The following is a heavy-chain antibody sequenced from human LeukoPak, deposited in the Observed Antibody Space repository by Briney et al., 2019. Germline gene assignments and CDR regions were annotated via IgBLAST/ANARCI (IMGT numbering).Heavy chain of an antibody. V-gene: IGHV4-4*07. CDR3: AREFGINSYYYYYMDV. D-gene: IGHD3-16*01. CDR1: GASMRDSF. CDR2: IYASGYS. J-gene: IGHJ6*03. Sequence: SSETLSLTCTVSGASMRDSFWTWVRQSAGKGLEWIGRIYASGYSNYNPSLKSRLSLSLDISKNQFSLTLRSVTAADTAVYFCAREFGINSYYYYYMDVWGKGTTVTVSS.